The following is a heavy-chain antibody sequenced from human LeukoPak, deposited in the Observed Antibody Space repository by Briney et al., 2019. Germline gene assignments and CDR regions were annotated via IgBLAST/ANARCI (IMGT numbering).Heavy chain of an antibody. CDR3: ARVRGVTQGYFDY. Sequence: SETLSLTCAVYGGSFSGYYWSWIRQPPGKGLEWIGEINHSGSTNYNPSLKSRVTISVDTSKNQFSLELSSVTAADTAVYYCARVRGVTQGYFDYWGQGTLVTVS. J-gene: IGHJ4*02. V-gene: IGHV4-34*01. CDR1: GGSFSGYY. D-gene: IGHD2-21*02. CDR2: INHSGST.